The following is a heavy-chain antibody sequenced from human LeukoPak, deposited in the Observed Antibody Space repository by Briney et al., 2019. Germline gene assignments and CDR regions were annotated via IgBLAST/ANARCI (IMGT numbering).Heavy chain of an antibody. Sequence: PGGSLRLSCAASGFTFSSYWMSWVRQAPGKGLEWVANIKQDGSEKYYVDSVKGRFTISRDNAKNSLYLQMNSLRAEDTAVYYCARDKRFLEWPIYYMDVWGKGTTVTVSS. V-gene: IGHV3-7*01. CDR3: ARDKRFLEWPIYYMDV. CDR1: GFTFSSYW. J-gene: IGHJ6*03. D-gene: IGHD3-3*01. CDR2: IKQDGSEK.